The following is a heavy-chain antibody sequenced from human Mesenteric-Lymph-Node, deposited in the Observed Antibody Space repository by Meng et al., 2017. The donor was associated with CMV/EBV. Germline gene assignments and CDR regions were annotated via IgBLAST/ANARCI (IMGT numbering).Heavy chain of an antibody. CDR3: ARKGAAMEPFYYYYGMDV. CDR1: GFTFSSYW. V-gene: IGHV3-7*01. Sequence: GGSLRLSCAASGFTFSSYWMSWVRQAPGKGLEWVANIKQDGSEKYYVDSVKGRFTISRDNAKNSLYLQMNSLRAEDTAVYYCARKGAAMEPFYYYYGMDVWGQGTTVTVSS. D-gene: IGHD5-18*01. CDR2: IKQDGSEK. J-gene: IGHJ6*02.